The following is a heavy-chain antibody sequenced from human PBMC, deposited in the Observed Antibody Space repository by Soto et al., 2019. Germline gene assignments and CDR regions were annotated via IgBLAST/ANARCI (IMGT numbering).Heavy chain of an antibody. J-gene: IGHJ4*02. CDR2: INHSGST. CDR3: ARLGYCSGGSCSEQVDY. CDR1: GGSFSGYY. D-gene: IGHD2-15*01. V-gene: IGHV4-34*01. Sequence: SETLSLTCAVYGGSFSGYYWSWIRQPPGKGLEWIGEINHSGSTNYNPSLKSRVTISVDTSKNQFSLKLSSVTAADTAVYYCARLGYCSGGSCSEQVDYWGQGTLVTVSS.